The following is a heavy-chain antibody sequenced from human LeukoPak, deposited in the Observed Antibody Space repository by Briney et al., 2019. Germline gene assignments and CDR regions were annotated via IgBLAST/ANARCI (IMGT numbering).Heavy chain of an antibody. CDR1: TLTFSSYA. CDR2: ISGSGGST. CDR3: AKAKKYCSGGSCYYFDY. J-gene: IGHJ4*02. D-gene: IGHD2-15*01. Sequence: GRSLRLSCAVSTLTFSSYAMSWVSHPPEKGLEWVSAISGSGGSTYYADSVKVRFTISRDNSKDTLYLQMDSLRGEETAVYYCAKAKKYCSGGSCYYFDYWGQGTLVTVFS. V-gene: IGHV3-23*01.